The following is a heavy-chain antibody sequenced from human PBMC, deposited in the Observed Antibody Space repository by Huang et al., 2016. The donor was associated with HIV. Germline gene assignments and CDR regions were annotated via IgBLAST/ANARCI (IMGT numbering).Heavy chain of an antibody. D-gene: IGHD1-1*01. Sequence: QVHLVESGGGVVQPGRSLRLSCAASGFTFSGYGMHWVRQAPGKGLDWVAVITFDGKNKYYAYSVRGRFTVSRDNSQNTVSLQMNTLRAEDTAVYYCAKDNDLYYFDYWGQGTLVTVSS. CDR3: AKDNDLYYFDY. CDR2: ITFDGKNK. J-gene: IGHJ4*02. CDR1: GFTFSGYG. V-gene: IGHV3-30*18.